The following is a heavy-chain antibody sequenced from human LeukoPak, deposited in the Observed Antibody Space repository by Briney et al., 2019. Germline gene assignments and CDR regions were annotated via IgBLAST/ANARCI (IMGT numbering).Heavy chain of an antibody. CDR1: GYSISSSYY. CDR2: IYHSGNT. CDR3: ARQGRRYNWNDGKTNYNSFYMDV. V-gene: IGHV4-38-2*01. D-gene: IGHD1-20*01. J-gene: IGHJ6*03. Sequence: SETLSLNCAVSGYSISSSYYWGWIRQPPGKGLEWIGSIYHSGNTYYNPSLKSRVTISLDMARTQFSLMVRSVTAADTAVYYCARQGRRYNWNDGKTNYNSFYMDVWGKGTTVTVSS.